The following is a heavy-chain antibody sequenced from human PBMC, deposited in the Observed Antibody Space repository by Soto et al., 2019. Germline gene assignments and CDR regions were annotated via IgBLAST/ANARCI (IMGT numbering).Heavy chain of an antibody. V-gene: IGHV4-38-2*01. CDR3: RSSTSCYDESCVDV. D-gene: IGHD2-2*01. J-gene: IGHJ6*02. CDR1: VYSISSGNY. CDR2: LYHIGST. Sequence: SETLSLTCAFSVYSISSGNYCAWIRQPPGRGLEWIGSLYHIGSTHYNTSLKSRVTISVDTSKNHFSLELSSVTAADTAIYYCRSSTSCYDESCVDVWGQGTMVTSP.